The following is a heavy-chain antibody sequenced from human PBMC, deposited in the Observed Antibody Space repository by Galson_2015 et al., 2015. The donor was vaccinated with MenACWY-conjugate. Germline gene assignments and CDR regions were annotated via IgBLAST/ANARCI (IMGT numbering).Heavy chain of an antibody. D-gene: IGHD1-26*01. CDR2: IRPSGDDGT. CDR1: GYTFTTYY. V-gene: IGHV1-46*01. Sequence: SVKVSCKPSGYTFTTYYMHWVRRAPGQGLEWMGIIRPSGDDGTTYAQKFQGRVTMTRDTSTSTVYMDLSSLRSEDTAVYYCVREYRGGSFDYWGQGTLVTVSS. CDR3: VREYRGGSFDY. J-gene: IGHJ4*02.